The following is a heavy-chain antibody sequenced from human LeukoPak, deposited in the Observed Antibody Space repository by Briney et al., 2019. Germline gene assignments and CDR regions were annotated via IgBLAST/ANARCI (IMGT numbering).Heavy chain of an antibody. D-gene: IGHD6-13*01. Sequence: GGSLRLFCAASGFTFSNYWMSWVRQAPGKGLEWVANIKQDGSEKYYVDSVKGRFTISRDNTKNSLYLQMNSLRAEDTAVYYCARDGGIALFDYWGQGTLVTVSS. J-gene: IGHJ4*02. V-gene: IGHV3-7*03. CDR3: ARDGGIALFDY. CDR1: GFTFSNYW. CDR2: IKQDGSEK.